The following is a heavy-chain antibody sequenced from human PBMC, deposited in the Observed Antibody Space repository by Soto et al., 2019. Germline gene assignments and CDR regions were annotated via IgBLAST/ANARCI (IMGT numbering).Heavy chain of an antibody. D-gene: IGHD1-26*01. J-gene: IGHJ4*02. CDR2: ISGSGGST. V-gene: IGHV3-23*01. CDR3: AKERSIVGATDYGYYFDY. Sequence: GGSLRLSCAASGFTFSSYAMSWVRQAPGKGLEWVSAISGSGGSTYYADSVKGRFTISRDNSKNTLYLQMNSLRAEDTAVYYCAKERSIVGATDYGYYFDYWGQGTLATVSS. CDR1: GFTFSSYA.